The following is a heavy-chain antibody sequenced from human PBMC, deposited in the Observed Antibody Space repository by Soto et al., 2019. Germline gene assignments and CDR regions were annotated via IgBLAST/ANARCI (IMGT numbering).Heavy chain of an antibody. V-gene: IGHV4-31*03. CDR3: ARESYDILTGYYKGGMDV. D-gene: IGHD3-9*01. CDR1: GGSISSGGYY. CDR2: IYYSGST. Sequence: QLLESGPGLVKPSQTLSLTCTVSGGSISSGGYYWSWIRQHPGKGLEWIGYIYYSGSTYYNPSLKSRVTISVDTSKNQFSLKLSSVTAADTAVYYCARESYDILTGYYKGGMDVWGQGTTVTVSS. J-gene: IGHJ6*02.